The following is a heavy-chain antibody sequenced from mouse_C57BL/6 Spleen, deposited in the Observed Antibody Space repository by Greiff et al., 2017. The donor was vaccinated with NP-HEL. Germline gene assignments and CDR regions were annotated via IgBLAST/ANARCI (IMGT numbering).Heavy chain of an antibody. CDR2: IYPEEGDT. V-gene: IGHV1-82*01. CDR3: AYDGYYEYAMDY. Sequence: VQLQQSGPELVKPGASVKISCKASGYAFSSSWMNWVKQRPGKGLEWIGRIYPEEGDTNYKGKFKGKATRTADKSSSTAYMQLSSLASEDSAVYFGAYDGYYEYAMDYWGQGTSVTVSS. D-gene: IGHD2-3*01. CDR1: GYAFSSSW. J-gene: IGHJ4*01.